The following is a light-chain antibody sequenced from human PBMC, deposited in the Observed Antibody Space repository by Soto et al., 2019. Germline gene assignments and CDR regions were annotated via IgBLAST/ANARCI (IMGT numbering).Light chain of an antibody. CDR2: AAS. Sequence: DIQMTQSPSTLSGSVGDRVTITCRASQSISGWLAWYQQKPGKARKLLISAASSLESGVPSRFSGRGSGTTFTLTISSLQPVDFATYYCQQYNTYSPNFGGGTKV. J-gene: IGKJ4*01. V-gene: IGKV1-5*01. CDR1: QSISGW. CDR3: QQYNTYSPN.